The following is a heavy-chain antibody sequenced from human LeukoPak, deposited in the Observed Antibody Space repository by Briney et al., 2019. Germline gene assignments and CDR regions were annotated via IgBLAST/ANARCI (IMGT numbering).Heavy chain of an antibody. J-gene: IGHJ1*01. CDR1: GFTFSSYP. CDR3: ARSFFQWNYGSCLDS. Sequence: GSLRLSCAASGFTFSSYPLNWVRQAPGKGLQWVSSIGTSNNYIYYTDSVKGRFTISRENSKNTVYLQMNSLRPEDTAVYSCARSFFQWNYGSCLDSWGQGTLVTVSS. CDR2: IGTSNNYI. D-gene: IGHD1-7*01. V-gene: IGHV3-21*01.